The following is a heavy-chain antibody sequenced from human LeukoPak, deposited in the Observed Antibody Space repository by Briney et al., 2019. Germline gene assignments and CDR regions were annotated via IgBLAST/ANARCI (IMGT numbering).Heavy chain of an antibody. D-gene: IGHD5-12*01. V-gene: IGHV1-69*01. CDR2: IIPIFGTA. CDR1: GGTFSSYA. CDR3: ARGGPSVWLPSVWNWFDP. Sequence: ASVNVSCKASGGTFSSYAISWVRQAPGQGLEWMGGIIPIFGTANYAQKFQGRVTITADESTSTAYMELSSLRSEDTAVYYCARGGPSVWLPSVWNWFDPWGQGTLVTVSS. J-gene: IGHJ5*02.